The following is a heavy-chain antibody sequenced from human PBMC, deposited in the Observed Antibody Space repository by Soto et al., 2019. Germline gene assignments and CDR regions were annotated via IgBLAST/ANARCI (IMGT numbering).Heavy chain of an antibody. J-gene: IGHJ4*02. D-gene: IGHD3-22*01. CDR2: IWYDGSNK. CDR1: GFTFSSYG. Sequence: GGSLRLSCAASGFTFSSYGMHWVRQAPGKGLEWVAVIWYDGSNKYYADSVKGRFTISRDNSKNTLYLQMNSLRAEDTAVYYCARDQHYYDSSGYGYFDYWGQGTLVTVSS. CDR3: ARDQHYYDSSGYGYFDY. V-gene: IGHV3-33*01.